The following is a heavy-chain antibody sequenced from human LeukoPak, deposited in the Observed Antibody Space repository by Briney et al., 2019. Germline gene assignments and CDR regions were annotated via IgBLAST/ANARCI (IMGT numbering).Heavy chain of an antibody. CDR3: ARDRGYSYGYSDY. CDR2: IIPIFGTA. Sequence: GASVKVSCKASVGTFSSYAISWVRQAPGQGLEWMGRIIPIFGTANYAQKIQGRVTITTGEYTSKAYMELSSMRSEDTAVYYCARDRGYSYGYSDYWGQGTLVTVSS. D-gene: IGHD5-18*01. J-gene: IGHJ4*02. V-gene: IGHV1-69*05. CDR1: VGTFSSYA.